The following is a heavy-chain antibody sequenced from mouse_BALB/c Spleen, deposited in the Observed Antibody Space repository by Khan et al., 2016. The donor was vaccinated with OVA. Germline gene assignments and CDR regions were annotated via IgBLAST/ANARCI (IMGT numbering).Heavy chain of an antibody. V-gene: IGHV1-77*01. Sequence: QVRLQQSGPELVKPGASVKMSCKASGYTFTDYDIRWVKQRAGQGLEWIGEIYPGSGSTYYNEKFKGKATLTAAKSSNTAYMQLSSLTSEDSAVYFCAKIFYGNSYAMDYWGQGTAVTVSS. CDR2: IYPGSGST. CDR1: GYTFTDYD. D-gene: IGHD2-1*01. J-gene: IGHJ4*01. CDR3: AKIFYGNSYAMDY.